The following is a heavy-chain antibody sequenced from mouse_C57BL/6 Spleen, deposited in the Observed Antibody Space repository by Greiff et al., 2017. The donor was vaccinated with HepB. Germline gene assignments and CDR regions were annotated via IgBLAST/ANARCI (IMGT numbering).Heavy chain of an antibody. V-gene: IGHV5-6*01. CDR3: ARPSIYDGYYGYAMDY. CDR1: GFTFSSYG. Sequence: EVNLVESGGDLVKPGGSLKLSCAASGFTFSSYGMSWVRQTPDKRLEWVATISSGGSYTYYPDSVKGRFTISRDNAKNTLYLQMSSLKSEDTAMYYCARPSIYDGYYGYAMDYWGQGTSVTVSS. CDR2: ISSGGSYT. J-gene: IGHJ4*01. D-gene: IGHD2-3*01.